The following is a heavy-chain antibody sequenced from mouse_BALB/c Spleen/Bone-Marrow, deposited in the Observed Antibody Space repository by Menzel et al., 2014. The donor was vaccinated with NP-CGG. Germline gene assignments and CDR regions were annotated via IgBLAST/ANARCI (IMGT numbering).Heavy chain of an antibody. CDR2: IRLKSNNYAT. D-gene: IGHD2-3*01. CDR1: GFTFSNYW. CDR3: TRGYYWGYFDV. J-gene: IGHJ1*01. V-gene: IGHV6-6*02. Sequence: EVKLVESGGGLVQPGGSMKLSCVASGFTFSNYWMNWVRQPPEKGLEWVAEIRLKSNNYATHYAESVKGRFTISRDDSKSSVYLQMNNLRAEDTGIYYCTRGYYWGYFDVWGAGTTVTVSS.